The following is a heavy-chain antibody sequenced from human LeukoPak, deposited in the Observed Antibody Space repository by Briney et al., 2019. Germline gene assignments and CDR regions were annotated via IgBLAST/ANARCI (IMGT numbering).Heavy chain of an antibody. J-gene: IGHJ5*02. CDR2: IYYSGST. D-gene: IGHD6-13*01. CDR1: GGSISSYY. Sequence: PSETLSLTCTVSGGSISSYYWSWIRQPPGKGLEWIGYIYYSGSTNYNPSLKSRVTISVDTSKKQFSLKLSSVTAADTAVYYCARVVGAAAGTVVPDNSFDPWGQGTLVTVSS. V-gene: IGHV4-59*01. CDR3: ARVVGAAAGTVVPDNSFDP.